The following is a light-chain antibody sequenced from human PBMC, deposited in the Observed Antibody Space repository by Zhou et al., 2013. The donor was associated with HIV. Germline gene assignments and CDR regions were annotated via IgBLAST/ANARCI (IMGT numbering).Light chain of an antibody. CDR2: ATS. Sequence: DIQMTQSPSSLSASVGDRVTITCRASQGIGDDLGWFQQKAGNAPKRLIHATSSLQSGVSSRFSGSGSGTDFTLTISRLQPEDFATYYCLQHHSFPFTFGGGTKVEIK. J-gene: IGKJ4*01. CDR3: LQHHSFPFT. V-gene: IGKV1-17*01. CDR1: QGIGDD.